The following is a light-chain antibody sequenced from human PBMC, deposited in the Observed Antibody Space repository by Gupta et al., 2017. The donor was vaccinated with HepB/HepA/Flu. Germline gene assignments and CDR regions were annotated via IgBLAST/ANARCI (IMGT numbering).Light chain of an antibody. CDR2: DAS. V-gene: IGKV3-11*01. Sequence: EIVLTQSPATLSLSPGERATLSCRASQSVSSYLAWYQQKPGQAPRLLIYDASNRDTGIQARFSGSGSGKDLTLTISSREQEEFAGYYCQQRSNWPPWTFGQGTKVEIK. CDR1: QSVSSY. CDR3: QQRSNWPPWT. J-gene: IGKJ1*01.